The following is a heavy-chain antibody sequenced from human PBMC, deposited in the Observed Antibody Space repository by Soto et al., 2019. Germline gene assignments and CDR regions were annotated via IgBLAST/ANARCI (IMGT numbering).Heavy chain of an antibody. CDR3: SGCRSTRPSPYLGN. D-gene: IGHD6-6*01. CDR2: IYYSGST. CDR1: GGSISSYY. J-gene: IGHJ4*02. Sequence: SETLSLTCTVSGGSISSYYWSWIRQPPGKGLEWIGYIYYSGSTNYNPSLKSRVTISVDTSKNQFSLMLSSVTAADTAVSFCSGCRSTRPSPYLGNWDQGTRVAASS. V-gene: IGHV4-59*01.